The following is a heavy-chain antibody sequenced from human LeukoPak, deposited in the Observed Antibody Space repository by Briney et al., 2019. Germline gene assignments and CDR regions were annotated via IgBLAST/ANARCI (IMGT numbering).Heavy chain of an antibody. CDR1: GFTFHESA. CDR3: AKSPGGYLPAAFDFDH. CDR2: ISWNSDYI. D-gene: IGHD2-2*01. Sequence: GGSLRLSCASSGFTFHESATHWVRPVPGKGLAGVSGISWNSDYIAYADSVKGRFTISRDNAKNSLYLQMNGLRAEDTALYYCAKSPGGYLPAAFDFDHRGQGTLVSVSS. J-gene: IGHJ4*02. V-gene: IGHV3-9*01.